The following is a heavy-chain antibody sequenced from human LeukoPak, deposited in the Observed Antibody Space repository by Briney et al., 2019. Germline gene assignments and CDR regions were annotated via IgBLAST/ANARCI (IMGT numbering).Heavy chain of an antibody. V-gene: IGHV1-69*13. Sequence: SVKVSCKASGYTFTSYYMHWVRQAPGQGLEWMGGIIPIFGTANYAQKFQGRVTITADESTSTAYMELSSLRSEDTAVYYCARGIIGYGVEKYYYYYGMDVWGQGTTVTVSS. CDR1: GYTFTSYY. CDR2: IIPIFGTA. J-gene: IGHJ6*02. CDR3: ARGIIGYGVEKYYYYYGMDV. D-gene: IGHD5-18*01.